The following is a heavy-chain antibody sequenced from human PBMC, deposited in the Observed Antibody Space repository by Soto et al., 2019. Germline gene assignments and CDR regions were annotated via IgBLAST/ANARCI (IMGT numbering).Heavy chain of an antibody. CDR2: ILGSGSGA. V-gene: IGHV3-23*05. J-gene: IGHJ4*02. D-gene: IGHD2-8*01. CDR3: AKYLLMDTSSIYGS. Sequence: GGSLRLSCAAYVFTFSNFGMSWVRQGPGRGLEFVSAILGSGSGAYYADSVKGRFTISRDNYKNTLYLQMNSLGAEDTAVYYCAKYLLMDTSSIYGSWGRGTLVTVSS. CDR1: VFTFSNFG.